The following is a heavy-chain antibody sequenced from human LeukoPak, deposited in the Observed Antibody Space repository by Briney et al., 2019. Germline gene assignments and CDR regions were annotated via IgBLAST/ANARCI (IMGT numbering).Heavy chain of an antibody. V-gene: IGHV3-48*04. J-gene: IGHJ4*02. CDR1: GFTFSSYW. CDR2: ISSSGSAI. D-gene: IGHD4-23*01. CDR3: ARVGYGGNAEWFDY. Sequence: GGSLRLSCAASGFTFSSYWMSWVRQAPGKGLEWVSYISSSGSAIYYADSVKGRFTISRDNAKNSPYLNIHSLRAEDTALYYCARVGYGGNAEWFDYWGQGTLVTVSS.